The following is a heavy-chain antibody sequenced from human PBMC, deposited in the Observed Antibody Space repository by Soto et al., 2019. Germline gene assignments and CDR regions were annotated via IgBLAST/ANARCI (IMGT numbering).Heavy chain of an antibody. Sequence: QITLKESGPTLVKPTQTLTLTCTSSGVSLSTTAEGVGWIRQPPGKALEWLALIYWDDDERYSPSLKSRLTITKDTSKNQVVLTMTNVDPVDTATYYCEHGSCSSADCYPNPYLDYWGQGILVTVSS. CDR3: EHGSCSSADCYPNPYLDY. CDR2: IYWDDDE. V-gene: IGHV2-5*02. J-gene: IGHJ4*02. CDR1: GVSLSTTAEG. D-gene: IGHD2-2*01.